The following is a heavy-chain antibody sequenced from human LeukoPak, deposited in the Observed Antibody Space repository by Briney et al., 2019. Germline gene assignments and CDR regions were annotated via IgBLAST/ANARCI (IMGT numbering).Heavy chain of an antibody. Sequence: GGSLRLSCAASGFTFSSYAMSWVRQAPGKGLEWVSAISGSGGSTYYADSVKGRFTISRDNSKNTLYLQMNSLRAEDMAVYYCAKMRYSSSWYNYYYMDVWGKGTTVTVSS. CDR2: ISGSGGST. V-gene: IGHV3-23*01. D-gene: IGHD6-13*01. J-gene: IGHJ6*03. CDR3: AKMRYSSSWYNYYYMDV. CDR1: GFTFSSYA.